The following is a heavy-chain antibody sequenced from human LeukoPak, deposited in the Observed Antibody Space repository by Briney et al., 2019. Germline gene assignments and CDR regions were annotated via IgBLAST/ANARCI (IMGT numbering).Heavy chain of an antibody. J-gene: IGHJ4*02. CDR1: GFTFSSYG. V-gene: IGHV3-23*01. CDR2: ISGSGGST. D-gene: IGHD2-15*01. Sequence: PGGTLRLSCAASGFTFSSYGMSWVRQAPGKGLEWVSAISGSGGSTYYADSVKGRFTISRDNAKNSLYLQMNSLRAEDTAVYYCARDLSGGSSDYWGQGTLVTVSS. CDR3: ARDLSGGSSDY.